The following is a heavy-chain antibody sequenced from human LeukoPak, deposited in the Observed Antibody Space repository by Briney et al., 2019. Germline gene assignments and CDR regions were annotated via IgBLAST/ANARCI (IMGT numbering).Heavy chain of an antibody. D-gene: IGHD3-22*01. CDR1: GFTFSSYA. Sequence: GGSLRLSCVASGFTFSSYAMSWVRQAPGKGLEWVSAISGSGGSTYYADSVKGRFTISRDNSKNTLYLQMNSLRAEDTAVYYCAKVVHRAYYYDSRFGYWGQGTLVTVSS. J-gene: IGHJ4*02. V-gene: IGHV3-23*01. CDR3: AKVVHRAYYYDSRFGY. CDR2: ISGSGGST.